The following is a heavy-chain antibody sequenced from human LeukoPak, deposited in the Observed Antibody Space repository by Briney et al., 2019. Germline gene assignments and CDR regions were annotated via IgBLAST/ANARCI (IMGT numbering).Heavy chain of an antibody. CDR1: GGSFSGYY. J-gene: IGHJ4*02. Sequence: PSETLSLTCAVYGGSFSGYYWSWIRQPPGKGLEGIGEINHSGSTNYNPSLKSRVTISVDTSKNQFSLKLSSVTAADTAVYYCARLCGKNPCPKDYWGQGTLVTVSS. V-gene: IGHV4-34*01. CDR2: INHSGST. D-gene: IGHD2-21*01. CDR3: ARLCGKNPCPKDY.